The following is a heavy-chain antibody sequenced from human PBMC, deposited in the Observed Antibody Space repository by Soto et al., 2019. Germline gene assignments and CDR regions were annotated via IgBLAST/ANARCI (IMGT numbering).Heavy chain of an antibody. CDR1: GYTFTNFD. CDR2: MDPNTGNT. CDR3: GRASYTGRWNSNFINY. D-gene: IGHD3-16*02. Sequence: QVPLMQSGAEVKKPGASVKVSCKASGYTFTNFDVNWVRQAPGQGLEWMGRMDPNTGNTGCAQKFQGRVTMTGNASITTVYMELSSLRSEETAVYYCGRASYTGRWNSNFINYWGQGTLVTVSS. V-gene: IGHV1-8*01. J-gene: IGHJ4*02.